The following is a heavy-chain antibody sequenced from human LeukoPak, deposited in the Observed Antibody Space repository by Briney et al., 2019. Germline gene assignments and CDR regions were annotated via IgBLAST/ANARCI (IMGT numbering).Heavy chain of an antibody. CDR2: IWYDGSSK. J-gene: IGHJ6*02. CDR3: AKAAYYDSSGYFGSFNYYYGMDV. CDR1: GFTLSSYA. Sequence: GGSLRLSCAASGFTLSSYAMHWVRQAPGKGLEWVAVIWYDGSSKYYADSVRGRFTISRDNSKNTLYLQMNSLRAEDTAVYYCAKAAYYDSSGYFGSFNYYYGMDVWGQGTTVTVSS. D-gene: IGHD3-22*01. V-gene: IGHV3-33*06.